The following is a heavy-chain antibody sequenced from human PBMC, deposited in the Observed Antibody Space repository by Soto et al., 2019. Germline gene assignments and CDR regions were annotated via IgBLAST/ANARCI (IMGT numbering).Heavy chain of an antibody. Sequence: ASVKVSCKASGGTFSSYAISWVRQAPGQGLEWMGGIIPIFGTANYAQKFQGGVTITADESTSTAYMELSSLRSEDTAVYYCARNSGSSFDFDYWGQGTLVTVSS. CDR1: GGTFSSYA. J-gene: IGHJ4*02. CDR3: ARNSGSSFDFDY. V-gene: IGHV1-69*13. D-gene: IGHD6-6*01. CDR2: IIPIFGTA.